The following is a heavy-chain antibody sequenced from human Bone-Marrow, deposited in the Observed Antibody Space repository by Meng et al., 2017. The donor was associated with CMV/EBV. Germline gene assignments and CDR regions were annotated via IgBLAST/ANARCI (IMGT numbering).Heavy chain of an antibody. CDR2: IWYDGSNT. CDR1: GFTFSTYG. CDR3: ARVKATRLDSPFYNGMDV. V-gene: IGHV3-33*01. J-gene: IGHJ6*02. D-gene: IGHD6-6*01. Sequence: GESLKISCAASGFTFSTYGMHWVRQTPGKGLEWLTVIWYDGSNTYYADSVKGRFIISRDNSRNTLYLQMNSLRAEDTALYYCARVKATRLDSPFYNGMDVWGQGTTVTVSS.